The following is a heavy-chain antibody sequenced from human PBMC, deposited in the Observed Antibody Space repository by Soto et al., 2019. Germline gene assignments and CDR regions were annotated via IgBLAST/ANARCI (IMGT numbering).Heavy chain of an antibody. CDR1: GFTFDDYA. CDR3: AKAHLSDRYSSGWYNLFDY. J-gene: IGHJ4*02. D-gene: IGHD6-19*01. Sequence: EVQLVESGGGLVQPGRSLRLSCAASGFTFDDYAMHWVWQAPGKGLEWVSGISWNSGSIGYADSVKGRFTISRDNAKNSLYLQMNSLRAEDTALYYCAKAHLSDRYSSGWYNLFDYWGQGTLVTVSS. CDR2: ISWNSGSI. V-gene: IGHV3-9*01.